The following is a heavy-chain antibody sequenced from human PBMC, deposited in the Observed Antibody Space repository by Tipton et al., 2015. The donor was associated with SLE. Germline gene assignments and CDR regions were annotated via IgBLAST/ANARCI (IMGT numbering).Heavy chain of an antibody. CDR3: ARAPRGIAARHSYFDY. Sequence: SLRLSCAASGFTFSSYSMNWVRQAPGKGLEWVSSISSSSSYIYYADSVKGRFTISRDNAKNSLYLQMNSLRAEDTAVYYCARAPRGIAARHSYFDYWGQGTLVTVSS. CDR1: GFTFSSYS. J-gene: IGHJ4*02. V-gene: IGHV3-21*01. CDR2: ISSSSSYI. D-gene: IGHD6-6*01.